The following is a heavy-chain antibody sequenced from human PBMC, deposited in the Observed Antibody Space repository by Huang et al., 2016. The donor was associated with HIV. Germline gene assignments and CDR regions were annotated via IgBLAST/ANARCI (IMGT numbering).Heavy chain of an antibody. Sequence: QVHLVESGGGVVQPGRSLRLSCAASGFTFSRYGIHWVRQAPDKGLEWVAVISNDGSNKYYADSVKSRFTISRDNSKNALYLEMNSLRDEDTAVYYCAKDRLSATGSSYFDYWGQGTLVTVSS. V-gene: IGHV3-30*18. CDR3: AKDRLSATGSSYFDY. J-gene: IGHJ4*02. CDR1: GFTFSRYG. D-gene: IGHD6-13*01. CDR2: ISNDGSNK.